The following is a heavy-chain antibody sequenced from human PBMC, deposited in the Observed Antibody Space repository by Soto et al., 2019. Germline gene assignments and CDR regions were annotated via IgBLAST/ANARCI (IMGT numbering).Heavy chain of an antibody. D-gene: IGHD1-26*01. Sequence: PXESLKLSWKCSGNSCTSYLSGLVLQMPGKGLEWMGIIYPGDSDTRYSPSFQGQVTISADKSISTAYLQWSSLKASDTAMYYCARDSPVGALYNWFDPWGQGTLVTVSS. CDR3: ARDSPVGALYNWFDP. CDR1: GNSCTSYL. J-gene: IGHJ5*02. CDR2: IYPGDSDT. V-gene: IGHV5-51*01.